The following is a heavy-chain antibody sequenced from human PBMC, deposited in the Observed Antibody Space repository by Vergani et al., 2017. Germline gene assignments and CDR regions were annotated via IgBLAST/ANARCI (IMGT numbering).Heavy chain of an antibody. J-gene: IGHJ3*02. Sequence: QVQLQQWGAGLLKPSETLSLTCAVYGGSFSGYYWSWIRQPPGKGLEWIGEINHSGSTNYNPSLKSRVTISVDTSKNQFSLKLSSVTAADTAVYYCARSITMIVVVLDAFDIWGQGTMVTVSS. CDR3: ARSITMIVVVLDAFDI. CDR1: GGSFSGYY. V-gene: IGHV4-34*01. D-gene: IGHD3-22*01. CDR2: INHSGST.